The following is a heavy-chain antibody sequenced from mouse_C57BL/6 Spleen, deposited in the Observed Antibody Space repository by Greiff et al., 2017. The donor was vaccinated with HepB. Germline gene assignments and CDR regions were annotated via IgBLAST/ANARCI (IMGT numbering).Heavy chain of an antibody. CDR2: INPSSGYT. J-gene: IGHJ4*01. V-gene: IGHV1-7*01. CDR1: GYTFTSYW. CDR3: ARRGDGSSYGKNYYAMDY. D-gene: IGHD1-1*01. Sequence: VQLQQSGAELAKPGASVKLSCKASGYTFTSYWMHWVKQRPGQGLEWIGYINPSSGYTKYNQKFKDKATLTADKSSSTAYMQLSSLTYEDSAVYYGARRGDGSSYGKNYYAMDYWGQGTSVTVSS.